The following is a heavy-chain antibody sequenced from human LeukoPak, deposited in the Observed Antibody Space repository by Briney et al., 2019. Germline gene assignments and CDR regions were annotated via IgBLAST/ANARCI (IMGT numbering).Heavy chain of an antibody. CDR1: GYTFTSYG. J-gene: IGHJ4*02. V-gene: IGHV1-18*01. D-gene: IGHD2-2*01. CDR2: ISAYNGNT. CDR3: ARDGVPYCSSTSCYPPY. Sequence: GASVKVSCKASGYTFTSYGISWVRQAPGQGLEWMGWISAYNGNTNYAQKLQGRVTMTTDTSTSTAYMELRSLRSDDTAVYYCARDGVPYCSSTSCYPPYWGQGTLVTVSS.